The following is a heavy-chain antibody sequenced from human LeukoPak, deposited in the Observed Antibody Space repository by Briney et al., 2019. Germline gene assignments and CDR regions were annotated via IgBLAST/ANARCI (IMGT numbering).Heavy chain of an antibody. CDR3: ASVGYCGGDCYDNWSDP. V-gene: IGHV1-2*02. J-gene: IGHJ5*02. CDR2: INPNSGGT. D-gene: IGHD2-21*02. Sequence: ASVKVSCKASGYTFTGYYMHWVRQAPGQGLEWMGWINPNSGGTNYAQKFQGRVTMTRDTSISTAYMELSRLRSDDTAVYYCASVGYCGGDCYDNWSDPWGQGTLVTVSS. CDR1: GYTFTGYY.